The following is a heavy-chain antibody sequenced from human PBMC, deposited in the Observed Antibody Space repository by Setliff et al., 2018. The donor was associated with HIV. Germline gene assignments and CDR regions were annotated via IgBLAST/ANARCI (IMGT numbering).Heavy chain of an antibody. CDR3: ARFVFGSGYYFDY. CDR1: GGSFSSGYYY. D-gene: IGHD3-22*01. CDR2: SYTSGSN. V-gene: IGHV4-61*02. J-gene: IGHJ4*02. Sequence: SETLSLTCTVYGGSFSSGYYYWSWLRQPAGKGLEWIGRSYTSGSNNYNPSLKSRVTISVDTSKNQLSLKLSPVTAADTAVYYCARFVFGSGYYFDYWGQGTLVTVSS.